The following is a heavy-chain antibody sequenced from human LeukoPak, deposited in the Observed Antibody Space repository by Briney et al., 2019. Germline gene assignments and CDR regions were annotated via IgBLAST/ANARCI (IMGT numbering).Heavy chain of an antibody. J-gene: IGHJ4*02. CDR1: GYTFTSYA. CDR3: ATAGLNYYDSSGYPTVY. CDR2: ISAGNGNT. V-gene: IGHV1-3*01. Sequence: ASVKVSCKASGYTFTSYAMHWVRQAPGQRLEWMGWISAGNGNTKYSQKFQGRVTITRDTSASTAYMELSSLRSEDTAVYYCATAGLNYYDSSGYPTVYWGQGTLVTVSS. D-gene: IGHD3-22*01.